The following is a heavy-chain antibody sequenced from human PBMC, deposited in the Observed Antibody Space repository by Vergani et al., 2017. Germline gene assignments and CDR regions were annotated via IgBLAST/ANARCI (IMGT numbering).Heavy chain of an antibody. J-gene: IGHJ4*02. Sequence: EVQLVESGGGLVQPGGSLRLSCAASGFTFSSYSMNWVRQAPGKGLEWVSYISSSSSTIYYADSVKGRFTISRDNAKNSLYLQMNSLRAEDTAVYYCAKTEGIVLMVYAHYYFDYWGQGTLVTVSS. CDR2: ISSSSSTI. D-gene: IGHD2-8*01. CDR3: AKTEGIVLMVYAHYYFDY. V-gene: IGHV3-48*04. CDR1: GFTFSSYS.